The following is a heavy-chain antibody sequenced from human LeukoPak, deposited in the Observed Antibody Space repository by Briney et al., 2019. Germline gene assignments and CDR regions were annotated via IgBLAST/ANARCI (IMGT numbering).Heavy chain of an antibody. CDR3: ARASLVAPSSPLDY. D-gene: IGHD2-15*01. CDR1: GYTFTSYG. Sequence: ASVKVSCKASGYTFTSYGISWVRQAPGQGLEWMGWISAYNGNTNYAQKLQGRVTMTTDTSTSTAYMELRSLRSDDTAVYYCARASLVAPSSPLDYWGQGALVTVSS. J-gene: IGHJ4*02. CDR2: ISAYNGNT. V-gene: IGHV1-18*01.